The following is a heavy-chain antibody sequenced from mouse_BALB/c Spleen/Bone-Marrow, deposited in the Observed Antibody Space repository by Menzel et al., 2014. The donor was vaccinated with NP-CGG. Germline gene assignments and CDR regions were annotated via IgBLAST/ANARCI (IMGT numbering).Heavy chain of an antibody. V-gene: IGHV5-4*02. D-gene: IGHD2-13*01. Sequence: EVKLMESGGGLVKPGGSLKLSCAASGFTFSDYYMFWVRQTPEKRLEWVATISDGVSYAYYPDGVKGRFTISRDNARNNLYLQMSSLKSEDTAMYYCARAPPYDFYAMDYWGQGTSVTVSS. CDR3: ARAPPYDFYAMDY. CDR2: ISDGVSYA. CDR1: GFTFSDYY. J-gene: IGHJ4*01.